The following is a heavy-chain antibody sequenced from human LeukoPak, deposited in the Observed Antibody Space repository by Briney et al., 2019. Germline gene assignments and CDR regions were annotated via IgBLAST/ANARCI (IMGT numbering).Heavy chain of an antibody. V-gene: IGHV4-39*02. Sequence: SETLSLTCTVSGGSIRGTYYWAWIRQPPGMGLEWIGYIYYTGITYYNPSLKSRVTISVDTFKKHFSLKLTSVTAADTAVYYCATWDSNSAQGFDPWGPGTLITVSS. CDR3: ATWDSNSAQGFDP. J-gene: IGHJ5*02. CDR1: GGSIRGTYY. CDR2: IYYTGIT. D-gene: IGHD2/OR15-2a*01.